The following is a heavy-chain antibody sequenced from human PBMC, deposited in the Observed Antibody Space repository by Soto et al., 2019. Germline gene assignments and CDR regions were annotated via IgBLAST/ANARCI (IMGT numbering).Heavy chain of an antibody. V-gene: IGHV1-69*02. CDR3: ARSIGYCSGGSCPHYYYYYGMDV. CDR2: IIPILGIA. J-gene: IGHJ6*02. Sequence: QVQLVQSGAAVKKPGSSVKVSCKASGGTFSSYTISWVRQAPGQGLEWMGRIIPILGIANYAQKFQGRVTITADKSTSTAYMELSSLRSEDTAVYYCARSIGYCSGGSCPHYYYYYGMDVWGQGTTVTVSS. CDR1: GGTFSSYT. D-gene: IGHD2-15*01.